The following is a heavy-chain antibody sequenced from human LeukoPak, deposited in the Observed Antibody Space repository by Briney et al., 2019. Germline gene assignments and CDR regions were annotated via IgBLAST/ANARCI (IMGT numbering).Heavy chain of an antibody. CDR3: ALESPPRGPIAPFFDY. J-gene: IGHJ4*02. CDR1: GGTFSSYA. V-gene: IGHV1-69*05. CDR2: IIPIFGTA. Sequence: GASVKVSCKASGGTFSSYAISWVRQAPGQGLEWMGGIIPIFGTANYAQKFQGRVTITTDESTSTAYMELSSLRSEDTAVYYCALESPPRGPIAPFFDYWGQGTLVTVSS. D-gene: IGHD2-15*01.